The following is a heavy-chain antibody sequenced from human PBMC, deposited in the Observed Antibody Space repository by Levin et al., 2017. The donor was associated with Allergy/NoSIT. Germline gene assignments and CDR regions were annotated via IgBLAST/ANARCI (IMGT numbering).Heavy chain of an antibody. D-gene: IGHD3-22*01. V-gene: IGHV3-74*01. Sequence: AGGSLRLSCAASGFTFSSYWMHWVRQAPGKGLVWVSRISSDGSSTNYADSVKGRFTISRDNAKNTLSLQMHSLRAEDTAVYYCTRGGSGSYPGVSDYWGQGTLVTVSS. CDR2: ISSDGSST. CDR1: GFTFSSYW. CDR3: TRGGSGSYPGVSDY. J-gene: IGHJ4*02.